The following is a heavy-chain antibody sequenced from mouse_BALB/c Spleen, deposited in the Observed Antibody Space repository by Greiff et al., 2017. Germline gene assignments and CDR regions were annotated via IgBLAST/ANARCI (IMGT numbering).Heavy chain of an antibody. J-gene: IGHJ2*01. CDR2: ISYDGSN. V-gene: IGHV3-6*02. CDR1: GYSITSGYY. Sequence: DVQLQESGPGLVKPSQSLSLTCSVTGYSITSGYYWNWIRQFPGNKLEWMGYISYDGSNNYNPSLKNRISITRDTSKNQFFLKLNSVTTEDTATYYCARTGSYYFDYWGQGTTLTVSS. CDR3: ARTGSYYFDY.